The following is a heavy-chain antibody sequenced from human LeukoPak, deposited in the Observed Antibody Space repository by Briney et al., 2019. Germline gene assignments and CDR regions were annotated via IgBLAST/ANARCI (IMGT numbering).Heavy chain of an antibody. CDR2: IIPIFGTA. Sequence: SVKVSCKASGYTFAGYYMHWVRQAPGQGLEWMGGIIPIFGTANYAQKFQGRVTITTDESTSTAYMELSSLRSEDTAVYYCASWRHWGVFDYWGQGTLVTVSS. CDR3: ASWRHWGVFDY. D-gene: IGHD7-27*01. CDR1: GYTFAGYY. J-gene: IGHJ4*02. V-gene: IGHV1-69*05.